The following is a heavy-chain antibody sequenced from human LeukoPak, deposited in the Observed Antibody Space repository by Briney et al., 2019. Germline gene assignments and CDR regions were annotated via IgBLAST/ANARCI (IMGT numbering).Heavy chain of an antibody. Sequence: ASVKVSCKASGYTFTNYGIIWVRQAPGQGLEWMGWISANNGNTNYAQHLQGRVTMTTDSSTSTAYMELRSLRSDDTAVYYCARDEDTDILTGNERFDYWGQGTLVTVSS. CDR1: GYTFTNYG. D-gene: IGHD3-9*01. CDR3: ARDEDTDILTGNERFDY. V-gene: IGHV1-18*01. J-gene: IGHJ4*02. CDR2: ISANNGNT.